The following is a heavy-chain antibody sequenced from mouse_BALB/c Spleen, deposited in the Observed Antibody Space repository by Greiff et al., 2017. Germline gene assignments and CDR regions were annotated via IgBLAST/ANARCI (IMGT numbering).Heavy chain of an antibody. J-gene: IGHJ4*01. CDR3: ARGRYYGNPYAMDY. D-gene: IGHD2-1*01. V-gene: IGHV1-87*01. Sequence: VQLQESGAELARPGASVKLSCKASGYTFTSYWMQWVNQRPGQGLEWIGAIYPGDGDTRYTQKFKGKATLTADKSSSTAYMQLSSLASEDSAVYYCARGRYYGNPYAMDYWGQGTSVTVSS. CDR2: IYPGDGDT. CDR1: GYTFTSYW.